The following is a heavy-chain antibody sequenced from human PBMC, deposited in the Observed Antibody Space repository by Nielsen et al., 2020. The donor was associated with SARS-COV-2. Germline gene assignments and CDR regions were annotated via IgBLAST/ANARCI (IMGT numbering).Heavy chain of an antibody. Sequence: GESLKISCAASGFTFDNYAMTWVRQAPGKGLEWVSVIKRSGGSTYYADSVKGRFTISRDNSKNTLYLQMSSLRAEDTAVYYCARDAPYYDSLTGYSVDYGFDVWGHGTTVTVSS. CDR1: GFTFDNYA. D-gene: IGHD3-9*01. CDR2: IKRSGGST. CDR3: ARDAPYYDSLTGYSVDYGFDV. V-gene: IGHV3-23*01. J-gene: IGHJ6*02.